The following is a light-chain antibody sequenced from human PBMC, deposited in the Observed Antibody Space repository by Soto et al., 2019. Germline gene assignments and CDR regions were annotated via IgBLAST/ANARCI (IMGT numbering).Light chain of an antibody. CDR3: AAWDDGRNDLYV. CDR1: SSNVGKNI. V-gene: IGLV1-44*01. J-gene: IGLJ1*01. CDR2: STD. Sequence: QSALPQPASASGTPGQTVTISCSGSSSNVGKNIVNWYQQVPGTAPKLLIYSTDQRPSGVPDRFSGSKSGTSASLAISGLQSEDEADYYCAAWDDGRNDLYVIGSGTKVTVL.